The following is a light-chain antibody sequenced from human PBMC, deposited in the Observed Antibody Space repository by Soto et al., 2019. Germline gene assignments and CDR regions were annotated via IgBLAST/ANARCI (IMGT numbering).Light chain of an antibody. CDR1: SSDVGAYDF. J-gene: IGLJ2*01. V-gene: IGLV2-14*01. CDR3: SSYTTRSTLV. CDR2: DVT. Sequence: QSALTQPASVSGSPGQSITLSCTGTSSDVGAYDFVSWYQHSPGKAPKLVTFDVTHRPPGISDRFSGSKSANTASLTISGLQAADEAVYYCSSYTTRSTLVFGGGTKLTVL.